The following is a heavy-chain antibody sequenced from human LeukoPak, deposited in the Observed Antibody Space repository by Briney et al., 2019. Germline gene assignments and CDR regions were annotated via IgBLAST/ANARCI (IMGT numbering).Heavy chain of an antibody. V-gene: IGHV4-59*01. Sequence: SETLPLTCTVSGGSISSYYWSWIRQPPGKGLEWIGYIFYSGSTNYNPSLKSRVTISVDTSKNQFSLKLSSVTAADTAVYYCARDQNRAFDIWGQGTMVTVSS. J-gene: IGHJ3*02. CDR1: GGSISSYY. CDR3: ARDQNRAFDI. CDR2: IFYSGST.